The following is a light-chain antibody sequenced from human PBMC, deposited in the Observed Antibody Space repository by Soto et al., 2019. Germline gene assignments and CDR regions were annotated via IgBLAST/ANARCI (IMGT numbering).Light chain of an antibody. CDR2: KTS. CDR1: QSIRRW. J-gene: IGKJ1*01. Sequence: DIHMTQSPSTLSASVGDRVTITCRASQSIRRWLAWYQQKPGKAPNLLIYKTSNLESGVPSRFSGSGSGTEFTITISSLQPDDFATYYCQHYNDYSWTFGQGTKVEIK. V-gene: IGKV1-5*03. CDR3: QHYNDYSWT.